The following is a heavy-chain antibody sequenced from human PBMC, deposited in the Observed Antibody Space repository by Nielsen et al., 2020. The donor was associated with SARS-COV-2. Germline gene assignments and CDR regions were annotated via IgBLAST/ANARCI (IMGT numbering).Heavy chain of an antibody. CDR3: ARDTTYSSGWYGGYYYYYGMDV. D-gene: IGHD6-19*01. CDR1: GGSISSYY. V-gene: IGHV4-59*13. J-gene: IGHJ6*02. CDR2: IYYSGST. Sequence: GSLRLSCTVSGGSISSYYWSWIRQPPGKGLEWIGYIYYSGSTNYNPSLKSRVTISVDTSKNQFSLKLSSVTAADTAVYYCARDTTYSSGWYGGYYYYYGMDVWGQGTTVTVSS.